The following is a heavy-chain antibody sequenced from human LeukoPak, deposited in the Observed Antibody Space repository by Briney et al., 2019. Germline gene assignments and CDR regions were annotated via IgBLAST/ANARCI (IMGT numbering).Heavy chain of an antibody. D-gene: IGHD5-12*01. J-gene: IGHJ4*02. V-gene: IGHV4-59*01. CDR3: ARTRSGYIGYYFDY. CDR1: GGSMRTYY. Sequence: SETLSLTCTVSGGSMRTYYWSWIRQPPGKGLEWVGYIYYSGSTNYSPSLKSRVIISVDTSKNQFSLKMCSVTAADTAVYYCARTRSGYIGYYFDYWGQGTLVTVSS. CDR2: IYYSGST.